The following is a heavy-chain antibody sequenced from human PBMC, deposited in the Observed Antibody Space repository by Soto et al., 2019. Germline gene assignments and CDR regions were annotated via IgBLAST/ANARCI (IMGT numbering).Heavy chain of an antibody. V-gene: IGHV3-30-3*01. CDR3: ARDVYDILTGYYTYGGVDY. Sequence: GGSLRLSCAASGFTFSSYAMHWVRQAPGKGLEWVAVISYDGSNKYYADSVKGRFTISRDNSKNTLYLQMNSLRAEDTAVYYCARDVYDILTGYYTYGGVDYWGQGTLVTVSS. CDR2: ISYDGSNK. CDR1: GFTFSSYA. D-gene: IGHD3-9*01. J-gene: IGHJ4*02.